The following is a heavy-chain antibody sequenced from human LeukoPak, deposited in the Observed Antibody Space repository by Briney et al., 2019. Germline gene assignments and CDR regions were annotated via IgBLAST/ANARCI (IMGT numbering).Heavy chain of an antibody. CDR2: IYYSGRT. V-gene: IGHV4-59*01. D-gene: IGHD1-20*01. CDR3: ARRGAIAGIFGY. Sequence: SSETLSLTCAVSVGSISSYYASWIRQPPGKGLEWIGYIYYSGRTHYNPSLKSRVTISLDASKNQFSLDLSAVTAADTAIYYCARRGAIAGIFGYWGQGTLVTVSS. CDR1: VGSISSYY. J-gene: IGHJ4*02.